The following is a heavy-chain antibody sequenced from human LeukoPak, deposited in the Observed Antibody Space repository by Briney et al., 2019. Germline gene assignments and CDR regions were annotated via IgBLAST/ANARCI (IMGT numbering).Heavy chain of an antibody. CDR1: GGSISSSNW. J-gene: IGHJ4*02. Sequence: PSESLSLTCAVSGGSISSSNWWSWVRQPPGKGLEWIGEIYHSGSTNYNPSLKSRVTISVDKSKNQFSLKLSSVTAADTAVYYCVRGTVAGTAGDFDYWGQGTLVTVSS. CDR3: VRGTVAGTAGDFDY. V-gene: IGHV4-4*02. CDR2: IYHSGST. D-gene: IGHD6-19*01.